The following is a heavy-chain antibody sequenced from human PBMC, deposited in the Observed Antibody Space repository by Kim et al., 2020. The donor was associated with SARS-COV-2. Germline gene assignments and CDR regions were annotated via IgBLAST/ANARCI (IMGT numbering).Heavy chain of an antibody. D-gene: IGHD2-21*02. J-gene: IGHJ3*02. V-gene: IGHV1-69*13. CDR2: IIPIFGTA. CDR3: ARDDHGGNSNAFDI. CDR1: GGTFSSYA. Sequence: SVKVSCKASGGTFSSYAISWVRQAPGQGLEWMGGIIPIFGTANYAQKFQGRVTITADESTSTAYMELSSLRSEDTAVYYCARDDHGGNSNAFDIWGQGTMVTVSS.